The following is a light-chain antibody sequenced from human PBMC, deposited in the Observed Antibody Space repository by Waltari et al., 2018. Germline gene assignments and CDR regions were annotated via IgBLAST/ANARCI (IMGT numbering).Light chain of an antibody. CDR1: SGHSSYA. J-gene: IGLJ2*01. V-gene: IGLV4-69*01. CDR2: LNRDGSH. CDR3: QTWGTGTHVV. Sequence: QPELTQSPSASASLGASVKLTCILSSGHSSYAIAWHQQQPQKGPRYLMQLNRDGSHNKGDGFPDGFSGSSSGAERYLTISSLQSEDEADYYCQTWGTGTHVVFGGGTKLTVL.